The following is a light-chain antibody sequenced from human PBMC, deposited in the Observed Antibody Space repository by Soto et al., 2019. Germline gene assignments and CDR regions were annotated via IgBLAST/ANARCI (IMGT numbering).Light chain of an antibody. CDR1: QSVSSN. V-gene: IGKV3-15*01. CDR2: GAS. J-gene: IGKJ1*01. Sequence: EIVMTQSPATLSVSPGERATLSCRASQSVSSNLVWYQQKPGQAPRLLIYGASTRATGISARFSGSGSGTEFPLTISSLQSEVFAVYYCQQYNNWPQTFGQGTKVEIK. CDR3: QQYNNWPQT.